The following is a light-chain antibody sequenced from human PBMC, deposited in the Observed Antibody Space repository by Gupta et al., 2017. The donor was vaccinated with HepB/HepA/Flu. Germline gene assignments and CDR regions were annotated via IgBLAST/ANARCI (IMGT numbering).Light chain of an antibody. Sequence: EIVLTQSPGTLSLSPGERATLSCRASQSVSSSYLAWYQQRPGQAPRLLIYGASSRATGISDRFSGSGSGTDFTLTISSLEPEDVAVYYCQQYGSSPWTFGQGTKVEIK. V-gene: IGKV3-20*01. CDR2: GAS. CDR3: QQYGSSPWT. CDR1: QSVSSSY. J-gene: IGKJ1*01.